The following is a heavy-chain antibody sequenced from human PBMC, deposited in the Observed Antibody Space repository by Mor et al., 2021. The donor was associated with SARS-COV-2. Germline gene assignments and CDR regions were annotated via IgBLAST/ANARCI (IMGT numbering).Heavy chain of an antibody. D-gene: IGHD5-12*01. Sequence: GQGLEWMGIINPSGGSTSYAQKFQGRVTMTRDTSTSTVYMELSSLRSEDTAVYYCARGGDIVATIIDYWGQGTLVTVSS. CDR3: ARGGDIVATIIDY. V-gene: IGHV1-46*01. J-gene: IGHJ4*02. CDR2: INPSGGST.